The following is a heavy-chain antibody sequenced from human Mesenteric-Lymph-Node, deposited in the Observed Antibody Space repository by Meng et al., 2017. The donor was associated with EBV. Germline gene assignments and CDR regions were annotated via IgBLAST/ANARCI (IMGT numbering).Heavy chain of an antibody. D-gene: IGHD6-19*01. CDR2: ISSSSDSI. V-gene: IGHV3-11*01. J-gene: IGHJ5*01. CDR1: GFSFSDYY. Sequence: GRVGDVGGGFVKPGGSLRLSCGASGFSFSDYYMSWIRQAPGKGLERVSYISSSSDSIKYADSVKGRFTTSRDNAENSLYLQMNSLRAEDTAVYYCVKTGIAVAGALDSWGRGTLVTVSS. CDR3: VKTGIAVAGALDS.